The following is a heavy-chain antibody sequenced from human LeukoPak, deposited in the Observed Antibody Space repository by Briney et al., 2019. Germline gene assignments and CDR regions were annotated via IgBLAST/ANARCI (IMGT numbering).Heavy chain of an antibody. J-gene: IGHJ4*02. CDR1: GFTFSSFS. CDR3: ARDPAGAGIYYDY. D-gene: IGHD6-19*01. V-gene: IGHV3-48*01. Sequence: PGGSLRLSCAASGFTFSSFSMNWVRQAPGKGLEWISYISSGSGTIHYADSVKGRFTISRDNAKNSLYLQMNSLRAEDTAVYYCARDPAGAGIYYDYWGQGTLVTVSS. CDR2: ISSGSGTI.